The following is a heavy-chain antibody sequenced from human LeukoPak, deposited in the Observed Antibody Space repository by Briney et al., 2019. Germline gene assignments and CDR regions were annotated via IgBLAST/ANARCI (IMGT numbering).Heavy chain of an antibody. J-gene: IGHJ4*02. CDR1: GGSISNYY. CDR2: IYYGGST. Sequence: SETLSLTCTVSGGSISNYYWSWIRQPPGKGLEWIGYIYYGGSTNYNPSLKSRLTISVDTSKIQFSLKLTSMTAADTAVYYCARAGGSGSPGYFDYWGQGTLVTVSS. CDR3: ARAGGSGSPGYFDY. V-gene: IGHV4-59*01. D-gene: IGHD3-10*01.